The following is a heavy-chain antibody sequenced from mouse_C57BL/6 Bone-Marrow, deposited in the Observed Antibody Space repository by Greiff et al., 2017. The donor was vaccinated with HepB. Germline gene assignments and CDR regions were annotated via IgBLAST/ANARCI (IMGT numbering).Heavy chain of an antibody. Sequence: VQLQQSGAELVRPGASVKLSCTASGFNIKDDYMHWVKQRTEQGLEWIGWIDPENGDTEYASKFQGKATITADTSSNTAYLQLSSLTSEDTAVYYCTTTGYGSSSWFAYWGQGTLVTVSA. D-gene: IGHD1-1*01. CDR1: GFNIKDDY. V-gene: IGHV14-4*01. J-gene: IGHJ3*01. CDR3: TTTGYGSSSWFAY. CDR2: IDPENGDT.